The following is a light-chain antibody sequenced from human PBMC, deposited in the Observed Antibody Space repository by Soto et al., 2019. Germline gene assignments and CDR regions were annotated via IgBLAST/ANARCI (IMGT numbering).Light chain of an antibody. V-gene: IGKV3-20*01. J-gene: IGKJ1*01. CDR1: QNVRNN. Sequence: EIVLTQSPATLSVSPGERATLSCRASQNVRNNLAWYQQKPGQAPRLLIYGASSRATGIPDRFSGSGSGTEFTLTISRLEPEDFAVYYCQQYGSSSWTFGQGTKVDIK. CDR3: QQYGSSSWT. CDR2: GAS.